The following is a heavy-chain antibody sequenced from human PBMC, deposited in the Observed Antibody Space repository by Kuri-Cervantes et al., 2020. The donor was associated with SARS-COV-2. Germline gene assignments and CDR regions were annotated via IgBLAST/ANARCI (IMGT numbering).Heavy chain of an antibody. CDR2: ISGSGGST. J-gene: IGHJ6*02. D-gene: IGHD3-10*01. CDR3: AKGSQGVRGVINYYYYGMDV. Sequence: ETLSLTCTVSGDSVSNDVYYWGWVRQAPGKGLEWVSAISGSGGSTYYADSVKGRFTISRDNSKNTLYLQMNSLRAEDTAVYYCAKGSQGVRGVINYYYYGMDVWGQGTTVTVSS. V-gene: IGHV3-23*01. CDR1: GDSVSNDVYY.